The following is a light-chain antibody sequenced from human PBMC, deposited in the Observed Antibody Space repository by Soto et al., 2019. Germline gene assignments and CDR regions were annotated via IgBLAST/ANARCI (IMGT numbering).Light chain of an antibody. V-gene: IGKV2D-29*02. CDR2: EVS. CDR3: MQSIQLPRT. CDR1: QSLIHTDGKSY. J-gene: IGKJ4*02. Sequence: IVMTQTPLSLSVTPGQPASMSCKSSQSLIHTDGKSYVYWYLQRPGRSPQVPMYEVSNRFSGVPDRFSGSGSGTDFTLKISRVEAEDVGVYYCMQSIQLPRTFGRGTKVEI.